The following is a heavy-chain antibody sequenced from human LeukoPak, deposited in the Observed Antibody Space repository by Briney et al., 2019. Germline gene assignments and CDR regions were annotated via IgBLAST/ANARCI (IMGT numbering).Heavy chain of an antibody. J-gene: IGHJ6*03. CDR2: ISSSSSYI. V-gene: IGHV3-21*01. CDR3: ARDRTAPYYYYMDV. CDR1: GFTFSSYS. D-gene: IGHD1-1*01. Sequence: PGGSLRLSCAASGFTFSSYSMNWVRQAPGKGLEWVSSISSSSSYIYYADSVKGRFTTSRDNAKNSLYLQMNSLRAEDTAVYYCARDRTAPYYYYMDVWGKGTTVTISS.